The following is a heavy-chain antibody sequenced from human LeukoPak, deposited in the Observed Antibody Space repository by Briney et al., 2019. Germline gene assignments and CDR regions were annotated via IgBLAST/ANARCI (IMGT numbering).Heavy chain of an antibody. CDR1: GGSISSGSYY. Sequence: SETLSLTCTVSGGSISSGSYYWSWIRQPAGKGLEWFGRIYTSGSTNYNPSLKSRVTISVDTSKNQFSLKLSSVTAADTAVYYCARGFDGGVAPARLDYWGQGTLVTVSS. CDR2: IYTSGST. V-gene: IGHV4-61*02. D-gene: IGHD2-15*01. J-gene: IGHJ4*02. CDR3: ARGFDGGVAPARLDY.